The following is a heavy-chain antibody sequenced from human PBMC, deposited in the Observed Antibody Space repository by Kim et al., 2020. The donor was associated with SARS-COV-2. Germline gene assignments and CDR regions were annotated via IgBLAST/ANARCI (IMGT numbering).Heavy chain of an antibody. J-gene: IGHJ4*02. V-gene: IGHV4-39*01. Sequence: LKGRVTISVDTSKNQFSLKLSSVTAADTAVYYCARLSYDFWSGYKYYFDYWGQGTLVTVSS. D-gene: IGHD3-3*01. CDR3: ARLSYDFWSGYKYYFDY.